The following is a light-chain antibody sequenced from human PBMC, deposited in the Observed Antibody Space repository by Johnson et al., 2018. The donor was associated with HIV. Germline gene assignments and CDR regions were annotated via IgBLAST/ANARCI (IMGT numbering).Light chain of an antibody. Sequence: SVLTQPPSLSAAPGQKVTISCSGSSSNIGNNYVSWYQHLPRTAPKLLIYDNNKRPSGIPDRFSGSKSGPSATLGITGLQTGDEADYYCGTWDSSLSAYVFGTGTKVTVL. CDR1: SSNIGNNY. CDR2: DNN. J-gene: IGLJ1*01. CDR3: GTWDSSLSAYV. V-gene: IGLV1-51*01.